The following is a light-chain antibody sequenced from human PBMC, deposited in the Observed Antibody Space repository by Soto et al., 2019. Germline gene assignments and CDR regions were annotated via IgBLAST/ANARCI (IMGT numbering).Light chain of an antibody. V-gene: IGLV2-23*01. CDR2: EGS. CDR1: SSDVGSYNL. J-gene: IGLJ1*01. CDR3: CSYAGSSTFV. Sequence: QSALTQPASVSGSPGQSITISCTGTSSDVGSYNLVSWYQHHPGKATKLMIYEGSKRPSGVSNRFSASKFGNTASLTISGLQAEDEADYYCCSYAGSSTFVFGTGTKLTVL.